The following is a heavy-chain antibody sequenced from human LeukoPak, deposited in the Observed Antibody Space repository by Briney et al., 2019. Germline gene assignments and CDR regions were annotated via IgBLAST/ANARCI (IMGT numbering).Heavy chain of an antibody. CDR2: IKEDGSEK. D-gene: IGHD1-26*01. V-gene: IGHV3-7*02. CDR1: GFTFSTCR. CDR3: ARALGSYSDY. Sequence: GGSLRLSCAASGFTFSTCRMSWVRQAPGKGLEWVANIKEDGSEKYYVDSVKGRFTISRDNAKNTLYLQMSSLRAEDTAVYYCARALGSYSDYWGQGTLVSVSS. J-gene: IGHJ4*02.